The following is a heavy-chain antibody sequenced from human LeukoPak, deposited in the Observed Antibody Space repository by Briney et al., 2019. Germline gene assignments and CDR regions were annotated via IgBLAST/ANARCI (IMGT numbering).Heavy chain of an antibody. J-gene: IGHJ4*02. D-gene: IGHD3-9*01. CDR3: ASRNDILTGYVFDF. CDR2: INHSGST. CDR1: GGSFSGYY. V-gene: IGHV4-34*01. Sequence: SETLSLTCAVYGGSFSGYYWSWIRQPPGKGLEWIGEINHSGSTNYNPSLKSRVTISVDTSKNQFSLKLTSVTAADTAVYYCASRNDILTGYVFDFWGQGTLVTVSS.